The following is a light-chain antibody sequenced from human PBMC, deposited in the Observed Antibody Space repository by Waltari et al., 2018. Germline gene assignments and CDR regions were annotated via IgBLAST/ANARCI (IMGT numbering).Light chain of an antibody. Sequence: QSALTQPPSASGSAGQSVTISCTGTTTDPPHFKYFPWYQQHPGKAPTLILYEIDRRPSGVPDRFSGSKSGDAASLTVSGLQAEDEAIDFCSSWTDSSRTGKLSFGGGTKLTVL. CDR1: TTDPPHFKY. CDR3: SSWTDSSRTGKLS. CDR2: EID. V-gene: IGLV2-8*01. J-gene: IGLJ2*01.